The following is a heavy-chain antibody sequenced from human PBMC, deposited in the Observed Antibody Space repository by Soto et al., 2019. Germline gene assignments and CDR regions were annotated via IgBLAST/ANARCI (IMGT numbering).Heavy chain of an antibody. V-gene: IGHV1-69*13. CDR1: GGTFSSYA. Sequence: GASVKVSCKASGGTFSSYAISWVRQAPGQGLEWMGGIIPIFGTANYAQKFQGRVTITADESTSTAYMELSSLRSEDTAVYYCAQSSGGGSAAFDIWGQGTMVTVSS. D-gene: IGHD2-15*01. CDR2: IIPIFGTA. J-gene: IGHJ3*02. CDR3: AQSSGGGSAAFDI.